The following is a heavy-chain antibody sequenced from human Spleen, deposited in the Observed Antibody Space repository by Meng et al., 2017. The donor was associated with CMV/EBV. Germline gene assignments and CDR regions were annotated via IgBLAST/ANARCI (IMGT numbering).Heavy chain of an antibody. V-gene: IGHV1-2*02. D-gene: IGHD3-3*01. CDR1: GYTFTGYY. CDR3: ARARLDYVFWSGTNDY. J-gene: IGHJ4*02. Sequence: ASVKVSCKASGYTFTGYYMHWVRQAPGQGLEWMGWTNPNSGGTNYAQKFQGRVTMTRDTSISTAYMELSRLRSDDTAVYYCARARLDYVFWSGTNDYWGQGTLVTVSS. CDR2: TNPNSGGT.